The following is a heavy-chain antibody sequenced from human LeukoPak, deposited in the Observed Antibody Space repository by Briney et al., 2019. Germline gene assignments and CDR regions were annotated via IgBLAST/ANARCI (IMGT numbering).Heavy chain of an antibody. D-gene: IGHD3-22*01. Sequence: SVKVSCKASGGTFSSYAISWVRQAPGQGLEWMGGIIPIFGAANYAQKFQGRVTITADESTNTAYMELYSLRSEDTAVYYCARGREITLIATRYYFDYWGQGTLSPSPQ. CDR1: GGTFSSYA. CDR2: IIPIFGAA. J-gene: IGHJ4*02. CDR3: ARGREITLIATRYYFDY. V-gene: IGHV1-69*13.